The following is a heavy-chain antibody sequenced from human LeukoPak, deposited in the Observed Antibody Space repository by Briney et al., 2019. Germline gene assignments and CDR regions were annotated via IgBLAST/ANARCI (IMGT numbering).Heavy chain of an antibody. CDR1: GFTVSSNY. J-gene: IGHJ4*02. CDR3: ARGEMATTYFDY. V-gene: IGHV3-53*01. CDR2: IYSGGST. Sequence: GGSLRLSCAASGFTVSSNYMSWVRQAPGKGLEWVSVIYSGGSTYYADSVKGRFTISRENSKNTLYLQMNSLRAEDTAVYYCARGEMATTYFDYWGQGTLVTVSS. D-gene: IGHD5-24*01.